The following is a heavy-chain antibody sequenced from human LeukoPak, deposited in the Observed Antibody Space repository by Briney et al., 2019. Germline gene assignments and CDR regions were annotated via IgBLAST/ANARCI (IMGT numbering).Heavy chain of an antibody. CDR1: GFTFSTTW. Sequence: GGSLRLSCAASGFTFSTTWMNWVRQAPGKGLEWVAVISYDGSNKYYADSVKGRFTISRDNSKNTLYLQMNSLRAEDTAVYYCAKDRIAAAGTPYFDYWGQGTLVTVSS. CDR2: ISYDGSNK. J-gene: IGHJ4*02. V-gene: IGHV3-30*18. D-gene: IGHD6-13*01. CDR3: AKDRIAAAGTPYFDY.